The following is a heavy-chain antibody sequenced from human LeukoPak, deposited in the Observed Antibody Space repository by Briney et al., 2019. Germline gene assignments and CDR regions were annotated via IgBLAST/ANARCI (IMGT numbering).Heavy chain of an antibody. Sequence: GGSLRLSCAASGFTFSSYAMSWVRQAPGKGLEWVSVIYSGGSTYYADSVKGRFTISRDTSNNTLFLQMNSLRAEDTAVYYCTRGGLFTYDSSGYPIDFWGQGTLVTVSS. J-gene: IGHJ4*02. CDR3: TRGGLFTYDSSGYPIDF. V-gene: IGHV3-23*03. D-gene: IGHD3-22*01. CDR2: IYSGGST. CDR1: GFTFSSYA.